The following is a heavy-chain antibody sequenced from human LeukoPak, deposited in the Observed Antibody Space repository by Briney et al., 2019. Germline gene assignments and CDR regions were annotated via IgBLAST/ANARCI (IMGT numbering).Heavy chain of an antibody. Sequence: SEPLSLTCTVSGGSISSYYWSWIRQPPGKGLEWIGEINHSGSTKYNPSLKSRVTISVDTSKNQFSLKLSSVTAADTAVYYCARGGGLGLRYWGQGTLVTVSS. D-gene: IGHD3-16*01. J-gene: IGHJ4*02. V-gene: IGHV4-34*01. CDR3: ARGGGLGLRY. CDR1: GGSISSYY. CDR2: INHSGST.